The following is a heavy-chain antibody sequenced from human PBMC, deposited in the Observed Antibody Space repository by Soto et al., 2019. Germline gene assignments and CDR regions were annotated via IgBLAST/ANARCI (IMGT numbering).Heavy chain of an antibody. CDR2: IGAAGDT. CDR1: GFTFSSYD. V-gene: IGHV3-13*01. Sequence: EVQLVESGGGLVQPGGSLRLSCAASGFTFSSYDMHWVRRVTGKGLEWVSAIGAAGDTYYPDSVKGRFTISRENAKNSLYLQMNSLRAEDTAVYYCASGGWGSSWYEGGSRIDYWGQGTLVTVSS. D-gene: IGHD6-13*01. J-gene: IGHJ4*02. CDR3: ASGGWGSSWYEGGSRIDY.